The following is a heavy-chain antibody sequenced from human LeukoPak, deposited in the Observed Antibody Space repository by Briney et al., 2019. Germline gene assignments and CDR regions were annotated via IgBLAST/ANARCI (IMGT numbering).Heavy chain of an antibody. CDR2: ISGSGGP. V-gene: IGHV3-23*01. D-gene: IGHD3-10*01. Sequence: GGSLRLSCTASGFTFSSYAMSWVRQPPGKGPEWVSGISGSGGPSYADSVKGRFTISRDNSKNTLYLQINSLRAEDTAVYYCAKEEGSGSYYNFINVFDIWGQGTMVTVSS. J-gene: IGHJ3*02. CDR1: GFTFSSYA. CDR3: AKEEGSGSYYNFINVFDI.